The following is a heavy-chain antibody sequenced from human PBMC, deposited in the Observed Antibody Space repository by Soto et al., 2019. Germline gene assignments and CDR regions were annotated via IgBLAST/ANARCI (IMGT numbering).Heavy chain of an antibody. D-gene: IGHD6-6*01. V-gene: IGHV6-1*01. CDR2: TYYRSKWYN. CDR3: ARTLSSSGECWFDP. Sequence: QTLSLTSAISGDSVSSNSAAWNWIRQSPSRGLEWLGRTYYRSKWYNDYAVSVKSRITINPDTSKNQFSLQLNSVTPEDTAVYFCARTLSSSGECWFDPWGQGTLVTVSS. J-gene: IGHJ5*02. CDR1: GDSVSSNSAA.